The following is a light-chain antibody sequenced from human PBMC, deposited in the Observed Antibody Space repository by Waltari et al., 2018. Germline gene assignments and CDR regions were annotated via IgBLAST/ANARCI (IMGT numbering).Light chain of an antibody. CDR1: ALPNQY. J-gene: IGLJ2*01. CDR3: QSTDSSGTSVV. CDR2: KDS. V-gene: IGLV3-25*03. Sequence: SYELTQPPPVSVSPGQTARIPCPGHALPNQYAYWYQQKPGQAPVVVIYKDSERPSGIPERFSGSTSGTTVTLTISGVQAEDEADYYCQSTDSSGTSVVFGGGTKLTVL.